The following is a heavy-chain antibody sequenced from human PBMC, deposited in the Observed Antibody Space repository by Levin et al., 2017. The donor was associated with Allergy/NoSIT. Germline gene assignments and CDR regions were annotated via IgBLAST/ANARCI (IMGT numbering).Heavy chain of an antibody. CDR1: GGSISSYY. D-gene: IGHD6-13*01. V-gene: IGHV4-59*01. CDR3: ARAGYSSSWYGAQHFDY. CDR2: IYYSGST. J-gene: IGHJ4*02. Sequence: SETLSLTCTVSGGSISSYYWSWIRQPPGKGLEWIGYIYYSGSTNYNPSLKSRVTISVDTSKNQFSLKLSSVTAADTAVYYCARAGYSSSWYGAQHFDYWGQGTLVTVSS.